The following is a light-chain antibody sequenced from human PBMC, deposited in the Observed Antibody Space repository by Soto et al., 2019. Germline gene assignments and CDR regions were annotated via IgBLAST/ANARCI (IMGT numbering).Light chain of an antibody. CDR2: GAS. CDR1: QSVDRNY. J-gene: IGKJ1*01. CDR3: QQYNYWPRT. Sequence: EIVLTQSPGTLSLSPGSRATLSCRASQSVDRNYLAWYQHKPGQAPRLLIYGASTRATGIPDRFSGSGSGTDFTLTITSLQSEDFAVYYCQQYNYWPRTFGQGTTGDIK. V-gene: IGKV3D-15*01.